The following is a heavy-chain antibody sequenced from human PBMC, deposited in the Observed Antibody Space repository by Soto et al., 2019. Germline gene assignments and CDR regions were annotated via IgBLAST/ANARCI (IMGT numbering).Heavy chain of an antibody. D-gene: IGHD3-9*01. V-gene: IGHV1-69*01. CDR1: GGTFSSYA. CDR2: IIPIFGTA. J-gene: IGHJ6*02. CDR3: ARETYYDILTGYSNRYYYYGMDV. Sequence: VKVSCKASGGTFSSYAISWVRQAPGQGLEWMGGIIPIFGTANYAQKFQGRVTITADESTSTAYMELSSLRSEDTAVYYCARETYYDILTGYSNRYYYYGMDVWGQGTTVTVSS.